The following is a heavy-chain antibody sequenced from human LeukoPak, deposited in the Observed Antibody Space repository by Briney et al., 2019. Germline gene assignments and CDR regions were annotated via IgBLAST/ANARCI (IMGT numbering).Heavy chain of an antibody. V-gene: IGHV4-34*01. Sequence: SETLSLTCAVYGESSIGYYWSWIRQPPGKGLEWMGEITDCGTNNYDGGSSNYNPSLKSRVTMSADPSNNQFSLKLTSVTAADTAVYYCARVSGYCGGGVCRFDYWGRGTLVTVSS. CDR2: ITDCGTNNYDGGSS. CDR3: ARVSGYCGGGVCRFDY. D-gene: IGHD2-8*02. J-gene: IGHJ4*02. CDR1: GESSIGYY.